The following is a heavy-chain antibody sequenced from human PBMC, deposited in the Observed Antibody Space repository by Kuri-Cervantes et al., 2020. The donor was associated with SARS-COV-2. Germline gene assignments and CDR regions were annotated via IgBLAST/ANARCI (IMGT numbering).Heavy chain of an antibody. J-gene: IGHJ4*02. Sequence: SETLSLTCAVYGGSFSGYYWSWIRQPPGKGLEWIGEINHSGSTNYNPSLKSRVTISVDTSTNQFSLKLSYVTAADTAVYYCARGGVWYGAGYFDYWGQGTLVTVSS. V-gene: IGHV4-34*01. CDR2: INHSGST. D-gene: IGHD6-19*01. CDR1: GGSFSGYY. CDR3: ARGGVWYGAGYFDY.